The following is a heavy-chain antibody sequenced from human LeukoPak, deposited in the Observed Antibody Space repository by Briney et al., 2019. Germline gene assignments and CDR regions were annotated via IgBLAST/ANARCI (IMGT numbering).Heavy chain of an antibody. J-gene: IGHJ4*02. CDR1: GFTFSSYW. CDR3: ARLRRDYYFDY. D-gene: IGHD3-3*01. Sequence: GGSLRLSCAASGFTFSSYWMHWVRQAPGKGLVWVSYFNGDDSGTNYADSVQGRFTISRDNAKSTLYLQMNSLRAEDTAVYYRARLRRDYYFDYWGQGTLVTVSS. CDR2: FNGDDSGT. V-gene: IGHV3-74*01.